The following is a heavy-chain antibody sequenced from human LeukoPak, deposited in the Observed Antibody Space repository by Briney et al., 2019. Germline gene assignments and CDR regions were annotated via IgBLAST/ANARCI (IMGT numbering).Heavy chain of an antibody. V-gene: IGHV3-23*01. CDR3: AKDFGAPTPLNGWRIEPPH. D-gene: IGHD2-15*01. CDR2: IGGSDFST. J-gene: IGHJ4*02. CDR1: GFTFSNYT. Sequence: PGGSLRLSCAASGFTFSNYTMSWVRQAPGKGLEWVSAIGGSDFSTYYAPSVKGRFTISRDNSKNTLYLQMNDLRVEDTAVYYCAKDFGAPTPLNGWRIEPPHWGQGTLVTVSS.